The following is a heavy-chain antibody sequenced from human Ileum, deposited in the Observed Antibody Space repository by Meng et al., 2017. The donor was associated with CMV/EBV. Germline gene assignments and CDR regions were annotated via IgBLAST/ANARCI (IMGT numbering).Heavy chain of an antibody. CDR1: GRSFSGYY. D-gene: IGHD1-1*01. V-gene: IGHV4-34*01. J-gene: IGHJ4*02. Sequence: VLLKQWCAGMIKPSAPMSPACAVYGRSFSGYYLSWIRQPPGKVLEWIGEINHSGSTDYTPSLKSRVTILQDTSKGQFSLKLTSVTAADTAVYYCARGQLVLNYWGQGTLVTVSS. CDR3: ARGQLVLNY. CDR2: INHSGST.